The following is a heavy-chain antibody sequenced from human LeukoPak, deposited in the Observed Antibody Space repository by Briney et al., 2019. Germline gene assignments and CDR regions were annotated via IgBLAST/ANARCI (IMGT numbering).Heavy chain of an antibody. CDR3: AKSSDSSSWSPCDY. CDR2: ISGSGGST. V-gene: IGHV3-23*01. CDR1: GFTFSSYG. Sequence: GGSLRLSCAASGFTFSSYGMSWVRQAPGKGLEWVSAISGSGGSTVYAYSVKGRFTISRDNSKDTLYLQMNSLRAEDTAVYYCAKSSDSSSWSPCDYWGQGTLVTVYS. D-gene: IGHD6-13*01. J-gene: IGHJ4*02.